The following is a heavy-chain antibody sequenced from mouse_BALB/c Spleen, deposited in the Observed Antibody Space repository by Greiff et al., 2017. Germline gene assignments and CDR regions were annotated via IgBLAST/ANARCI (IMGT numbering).Heavy chain of an antibody. CDR2: ISDGGSYT. J-gene: IGHJ2*01. V-gene: IGHV5-4*02. D-gene: IGHD1-1*01. CDR3: ARDRDYGSRGGFDY. Sequence: EVKLMESGGGLVKPGGSLKLSCAASGFTFSDYYMYWVRQTPEKRLEWVATISDGGSYTYYPDSVKGRFTISRDNAKNNLYLQMSSLKSEDTAMYYCARDRDYGSRGGFDYWGQGTTLTVSS. CDR1: GFTFSDYY.